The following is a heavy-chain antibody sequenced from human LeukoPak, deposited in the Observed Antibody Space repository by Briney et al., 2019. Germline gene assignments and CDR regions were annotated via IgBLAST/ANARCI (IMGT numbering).Heavy chain of an antibody. Sequence: GASVKVSCKASGYTFTGYYMHWVRQAPGQGLEWMGWINPNSGGTNYAQKFQGRVTMTRDTSISTAYMELSRLRSDDTAVYYCARVGGGGSYWTYFDYWGQGTLVTVSS. D-gene: IGHD1-26*01. CDR3: ARVGGGGSYWTYFDY. V-gene: IGHV1-2*02. CDR2: INPNSGGT. J-gene: IGHJ4*02. CDR1: GYTFTGYY.